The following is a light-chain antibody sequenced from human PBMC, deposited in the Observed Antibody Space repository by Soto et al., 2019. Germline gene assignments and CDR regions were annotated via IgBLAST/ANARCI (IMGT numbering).Light chain of an antibody. CDR2: DYH. V-gene: IGLV1-51*01. Sequence: QSALTQPPSVSAAPGQKVTISCSGSNSNVGTNYVSWYQHFPGTAPKLVIYDYHKRPSGIPDRFSGSKSGASVTLAITGLQTGDEAYYYCGTWDTSLGAGVFGGGTKLT. CDR3: GTWDTSLGAGV. CDR1: NSNVGTNY. J-gene: IGLJ3*02.